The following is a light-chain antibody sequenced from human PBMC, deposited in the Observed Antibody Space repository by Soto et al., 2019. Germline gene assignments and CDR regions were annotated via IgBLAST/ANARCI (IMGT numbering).Light chain of an antibody. CDR3: CSYAGSYTVL. V-gene: IGLV2-11*01. J-gene: IGLJ2*01. CDR1: SSDVGGYNY. CDR2: DVS. Sequence: QSALTQTRSVSGSPGQSGTISCTGTSSDVGGYNYVSWYQQHPGKAPKLMIYDVSKRPSGVPDRFSGSKSGNTASLTISGLQAEDEADYYCCSYAGSYTVLFGGGTKVTVL.